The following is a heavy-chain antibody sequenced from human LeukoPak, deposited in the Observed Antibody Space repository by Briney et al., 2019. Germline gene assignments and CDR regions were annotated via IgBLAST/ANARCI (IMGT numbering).Heavy chain of an antibody. CDR2: IRSRANGGTS. Sequence: GGSLRLSCATSGFTFSDFAITWVRQAPGKGLECVGFIRSRANGGTSEFVASVKGRFTFSRDDSQRIAYLQMNSLKTEDTAIYFCTYDTSGYNYYFDHWGQGTLVTVSS. CDR1: GFTFSDFA. D-gene: IGHD3-22*01. CDR3: TYDTSGYNYYFDH. V-gene: IGHV3-49*04. J-gene: IGHJ4*02.